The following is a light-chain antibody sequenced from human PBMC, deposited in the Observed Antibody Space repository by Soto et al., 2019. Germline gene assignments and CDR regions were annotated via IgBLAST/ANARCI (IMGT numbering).Light chain of an antibody. CDR1: QSVGSN. J-gene: IGKJ1*01. CDR2: GAS. Sequence: EIVMTQSPATLSVSPGERATLSCRASQSVGSNLAWYQQKPGQAPRLLIYGASTRATGIPARFSGSGSGTEFTLTISRLQSEDFAIYFCPQYNNWPPDRTFGQGTKVEIK. V-gene: IGKV3-15*01. CDR3: PQYNNWPPDRT.